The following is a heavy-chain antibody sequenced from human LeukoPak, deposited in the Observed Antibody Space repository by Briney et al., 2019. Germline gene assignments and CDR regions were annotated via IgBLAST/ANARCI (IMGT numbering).Heavy chain of an antibody. V-gene: IGHV4-39*07. CDR1: GGSISSSSYY. D-gene: IGHD2-8*02. J-gene: IGHJ3*02. CDR2: INHSGST. CDR3: ARFYRWDSLHHAFDI. Sequence: SETLSLTCTVSGGSISSSSYYWGWIRQPPGKGLEWIGEINHSGSTNYNPSLKSRVTISVDTSKNQFSLKLSSVTAADTAVYYCARFYRWDSLHHAFDIWGQGTMVTVSS.